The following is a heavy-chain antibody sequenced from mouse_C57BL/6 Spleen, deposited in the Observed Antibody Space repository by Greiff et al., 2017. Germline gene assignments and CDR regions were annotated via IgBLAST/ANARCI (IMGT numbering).Heavy chain of an antibody. J-gene: IGHJ3*01. D-gene: IGHD2-4*01. Sequence: QVQLQQPGAELVKPGASVKLSCKASGYTFTSYWMQWVKQRPGQGLEWIGEIDPSDSYTNYNQKFKGKATLTVDTSSSTAYMQRSSLTSEDSAVYYCGRAITSGTSAWFAYWGQGTLLTVSA. CDR1: GYTFTSYW. V-gene: IGHV1-50*01. CDR2: IDPSDSYT. CDR3: GRAITSGTSAWFAY.